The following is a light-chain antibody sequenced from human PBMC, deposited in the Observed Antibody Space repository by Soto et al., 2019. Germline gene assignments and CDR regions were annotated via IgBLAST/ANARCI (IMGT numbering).Light chain of an antibody. V-gene: IGKV3-15*01. CDR3: QQYNSWPLT. Sequence: EIVLTQSPATLSLSPGERATLSCGASQSVSSSYLAWYQQKPGLAPRLLIYGASTTATGIPARFSGTGSGTELTLTISTLQSEDFAVYYCQQYNSWPLTFGGGTKVDMK. J-gene: IGKJ4*01. CDR2: GAS. CDR1: QSVSSSY.